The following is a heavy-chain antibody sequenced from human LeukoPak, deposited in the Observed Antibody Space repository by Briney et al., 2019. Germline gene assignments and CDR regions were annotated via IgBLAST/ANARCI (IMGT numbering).Heavy chain of an antibody. J-gene: IGHJ4*02. CDR3: AKDLTYYYDIAGYGYDY. D-gene: IGHD3-22*01. CDR2: ISGSGGST. V-gene: IGHV3-23*01. CDR1: GFTFSSYA. Sequence: PGGSLRLSCAASGFTFSSYAMSWVRQAPGKGLEWVSAISGSGGSTYYADSVKGRFAISRDNSKDTLYLQMNSLRAEDTAVYYCAKDLTYYYDIAGYGYDYWGQGTLVTVSS.